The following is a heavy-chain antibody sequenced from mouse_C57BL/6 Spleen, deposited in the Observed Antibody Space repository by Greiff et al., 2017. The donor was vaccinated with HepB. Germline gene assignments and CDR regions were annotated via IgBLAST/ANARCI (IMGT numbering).Heavy chain of an antibody. CDR3: TGDYDPAWFAY. J-gene: IGHJ3*01. V-gene: IGHV1-15*01. CDR2: IDPETGGT. CDR1: GYTFTDYE. Sequence: VKLQESGAELVRPGASVTLSCKASGYTFTDYEMHWVKQTPVHGLEWIGAIDPETGGTAYNQKFKGKAILTADKSSSTAYMELRSLTSEDSAVYYCTGDYDPAWFAYWGQGTLVTVSA. D-gene: IGHD2-4*01.